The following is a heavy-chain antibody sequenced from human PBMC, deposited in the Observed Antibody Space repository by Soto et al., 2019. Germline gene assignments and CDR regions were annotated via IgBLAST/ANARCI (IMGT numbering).Heavy chain of an antibody. Sequence: QVQVVQSGSEVKKPGSSVKVSCKVSGDSFSSYAISWVRQAPGQGLEWMGGIIPILTTANYAQKFQDRVTITAEESTSTAYMEVSSLTSEDTAVYYCARKAGGGNYYSLDFWGQGTLVTVSS. CDR3: ARKAGGGNYYSLDF. V-gene: IGHV1-69*01. CDR1: GDSFSSYA. J-gene: IGHJ4*02. D-gene: IGHD2-15*01. CDR2: IIPILTTA.